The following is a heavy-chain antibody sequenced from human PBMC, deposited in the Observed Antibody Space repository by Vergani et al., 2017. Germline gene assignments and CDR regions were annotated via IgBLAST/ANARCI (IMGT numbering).Heavy chain of an antibody. CDR1: GGTFSSYT. CDR3: ARXPRGRDGYNRGDY. D-gene: IGHD5-24*01. Sequence: QVQLVQSGAEVKKPGSSVKVSCKASGGTFSSYTISWVRQAPGQGLEWMGRIIPILGIANYAQKFQGRVTITADKSTSTAYMELSSLRSEDTAVYYCARXPRGRDGYNRGDYWGQGTLVTVSS. V-gene: IGHV1-69*08. J-gene: IGHJ4*02. CDR2: IIPILGIA.